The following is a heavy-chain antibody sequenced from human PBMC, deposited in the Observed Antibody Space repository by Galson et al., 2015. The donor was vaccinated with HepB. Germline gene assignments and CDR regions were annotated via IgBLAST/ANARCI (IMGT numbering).Heavy chain of an antibody. J-gene: IGHJ5*02. Sequence: SLRLSCAASGFTFSSYTMNWVRQAPRTGLEWVSSIPGSGRYIYYADSMKARFTISRDNAKNSLYLQVNNLRAEETAVYYCAGNPGYCSSTSCLNHHFDPWGQGTLVTVSS. V-gene: IGHV3-21*06. CDR3: AGNPGYCSSTSCLNHHFDP. CDR1: GFTFSSYT. CDR2: IPGSGRYI. D-gene: IGHD2-2*01.